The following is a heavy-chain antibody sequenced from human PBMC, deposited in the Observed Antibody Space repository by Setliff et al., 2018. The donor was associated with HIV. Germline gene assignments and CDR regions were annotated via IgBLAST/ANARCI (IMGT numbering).Heavy chain of an antibody. CDR2: INVGKGDT. CDR1: GYTSTTYS. J-gene: IGHJ4*01. CDR3: ARGALLAVFDFDY. V-gene: IGHV1-3*01. Sequence: ASVKVSCKASGYTSTTYSMHWVRQAPGQSLEWMGWINVGKGDTKYSQEFQGRITITRDTSANTAYMELSSLRSDDTAVYFCARGALLAVFDFDYWGHGTLVTVSS. D-gene: IGHD3-10*01.